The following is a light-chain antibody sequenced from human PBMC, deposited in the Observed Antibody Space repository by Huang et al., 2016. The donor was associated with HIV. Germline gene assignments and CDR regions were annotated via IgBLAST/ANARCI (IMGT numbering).Light chain of an antibody. Sequence: EIVMTQSPATLSVSPGERATLSCRASKSVSSNLARYQQKPGQAHRLLLYGASTRATGIPARFSGSGSVTEFTLTISSLQSEDFAVYYCQQYNNWAPYTFGQGTKLEIK. CDR2: GAS. V-gene: IGKV3-15*01. J-gene: IGKJ2*01. CDR3: QQYNNWAPYT. CDR1: KSVSSN.